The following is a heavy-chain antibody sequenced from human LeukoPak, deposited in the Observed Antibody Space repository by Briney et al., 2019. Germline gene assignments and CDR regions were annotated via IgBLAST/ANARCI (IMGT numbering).Heavy chain of an antibody. CDR2: ISYDGSNK. J-gene: IGHJ4*02. CDR3: ARGGLLWFGELPSPPSDY. V-gene: IGHV3-30*03. CDR1: GFTFSSYG. D-gene: IGHD3-10*01. Sequence: GGSLRLSCAASGFTFSSYGMHWVRQAPGKGLEWVAVISYDGSNKYYADSVKGRFTISRDNAKNSLYLQMNSLRAEDTAVYYCARGGLLWFGELPSPPSDYWGQGTLVTVSS.